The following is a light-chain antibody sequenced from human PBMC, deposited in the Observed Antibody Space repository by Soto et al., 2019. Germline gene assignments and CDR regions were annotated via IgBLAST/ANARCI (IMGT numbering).Light chain of an antibody. CDR2: RAS. J-gene: IGKJ1*01. CDR3: QQYNPYTWT. V-gene: IGKV1-5*03. CDR1: QSISGW. Sequence: IQLTQSPSSLSASVGNRVTITCRASQSISGWLAWYQQKPGKAPKLLIYRASSLESGVPSRFSGSGSGTEFTLTISSLQPDDFATYYCQQYNPYTWTLGQGTKVDIK.